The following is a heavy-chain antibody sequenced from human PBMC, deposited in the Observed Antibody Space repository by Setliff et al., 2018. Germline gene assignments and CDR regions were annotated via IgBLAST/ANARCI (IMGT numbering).Heavy chain of an antibody. J-gene: IGHJ4*02. Sequence: SETLSLTCSVSGGSISSGGFYWSWIRQSAGRGLEWIGHFHTGGATDYNISLKSRVTISLDSSKNQFSLRLSSVTAADAAVYFCARESATIGEFPLYYFDKWGQGIPVTVSS. CDR1: GGSISSGGFY. CDR2: FHTGGAT. D-gene: IGHD3-10*01. CDR3: ARESATIGEFPLYYFDK. V-gene: IGHV4-61*09.